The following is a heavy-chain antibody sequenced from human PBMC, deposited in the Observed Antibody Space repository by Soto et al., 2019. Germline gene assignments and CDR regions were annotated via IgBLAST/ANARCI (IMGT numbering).Heavy chain of an antibody. D-gene: IGHD3-10*01. J-gene: IGHJ4*02. CDR2: INPSGGST. CDR3: ARDYGSGSYPPYYFDY. V-gene: IGHV1-46*03. CDR1: GYTFTSYY. Sequence: ASVKVSCKASGYTFTSYYMHWVRQAPGQGLEWMGIINPSGGSTSYAQKFQGRVTMTRDTPTSTVYMELSSLRSEDTAVYYCARDYGSGSYPPYYFDYWGQGTLVTVSS.